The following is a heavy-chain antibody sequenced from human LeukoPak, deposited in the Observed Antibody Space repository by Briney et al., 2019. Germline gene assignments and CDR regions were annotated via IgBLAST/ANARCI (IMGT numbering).Heavy chain of an antibody. D-gene: IGHD2/OR15-2a*01. Sequence: SETLSLTCAVYGGSFSGYYWSWIRQPPGKGLEWIGEINHSGSTNYNPSLKSRVTISVDTSKNQFFLKLSSVTAADTAVYYCARRGNFWARWGQGTLVTVSS. V-gene: IGHV4-34*01. CDR2: INHSGST. CDR3: ARRGNFWAR. CDR1: GGSFSGYY. J-gene: IGHJ4*02.